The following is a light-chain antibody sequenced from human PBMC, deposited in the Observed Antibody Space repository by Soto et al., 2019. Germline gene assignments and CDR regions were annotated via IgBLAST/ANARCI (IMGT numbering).Light chain of an antibody. J-gene: IGKJ5*01. V-gene: IGKV3-11*01. CDR1: QSINTY. CDR2: DAS. Sequence: ENVSTQSPATLSLSPGEGATLSCRASQSINTYLPWYQQKPGQAPRLLIYDASKRATGIPSRFSGSGSGTNFTLTISSLQPEDFAVYYCQQRCSWPLTFGQGTRLEIK. CDR3: QQRCSWPLT.